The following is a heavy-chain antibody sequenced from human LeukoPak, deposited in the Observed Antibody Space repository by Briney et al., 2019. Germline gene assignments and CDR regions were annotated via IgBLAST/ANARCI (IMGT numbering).Heavy chain of an antibody. CDR1: GFTFSSYG. CDR2: IWYDGSNK. J-gene: IGHJ4*02. Sequence: GGSLRLSCAAPGFTFSSYGMHWVRQAPGKGLEWVAVIWYDGSNKYYADSVKGRFTISRDNSKNTLYLQMNSLRAEDTAVYYCARDGDILTGYYFDYWGQGTLVTVSS. V-gene: IGHV3-33*01. D-gene: IGHD3-9*01. CDR3: ARDGDILTGYYFDY.